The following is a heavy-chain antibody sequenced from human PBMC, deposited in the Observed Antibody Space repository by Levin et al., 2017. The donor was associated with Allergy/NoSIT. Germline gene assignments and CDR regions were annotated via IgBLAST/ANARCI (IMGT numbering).Heavy chain of an antibody. D-gene: IGHD2-15*01. J-gene: IGHJ4*02. CDR1: GYTFTSYA. CDR3: ASIGYCSGGSCYSLDY. V-gene: IGHV7-4-1*02. Sequence: EASVKVSCKASGYTFTSYAMNWVRQAPGQGLEWMGWINTNTGNPTYAQGFTGRFVFSLDTSVSTAYLQISSLKAEDTAVYYCASIGYCSGGSCYSLDYWGQGTLVTVSS. CDR2: INTNTGNP.